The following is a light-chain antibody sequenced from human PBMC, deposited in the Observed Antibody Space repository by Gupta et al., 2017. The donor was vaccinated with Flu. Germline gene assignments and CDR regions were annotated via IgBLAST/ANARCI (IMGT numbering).Light chain of an antibody. CDR2: GAS. Sequence: DIDVTQSPGTLSLSPGERVTLSCSAGQSGSSTYLVWYQQKPGQAPRLLIYGASTRATGIPDRFSGSGSGTDFTLTISRLEPEDFAVYYCQQCDSTPYTFGQGTKLEI. J-gene: IGKJ2*01. CDR3: QQCDSTPYT. V-gene: IGKV3-20*01. CDR1: QSGSSTY.